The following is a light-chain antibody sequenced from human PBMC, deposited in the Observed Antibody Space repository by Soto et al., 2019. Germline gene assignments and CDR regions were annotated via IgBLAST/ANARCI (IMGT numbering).Light chain of an antibody. CDR1: SSNIGAGYD. CDR2: GNN. Sequence: QSVLTQPPSVSGAPGQRVTISCTGSSSNIGAGYDVHWYQQLPTTAPKLLIYGNNNRPSGVPDRFSGSKSGTSASLAITGLQAEDEADYYCQSYDSSLSGVFGSGTKLTVL. J-gene: IGLJ1*01. V-gene: IGLV1-40*01. CDR3: QSYDSSLSGV.